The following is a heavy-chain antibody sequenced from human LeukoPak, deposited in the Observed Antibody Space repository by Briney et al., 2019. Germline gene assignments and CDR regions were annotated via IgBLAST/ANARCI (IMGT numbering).Heavy chain of an antibody. D-gene: IGHD5-12*01. J-gene: IGHJ4*02. V-gene: IGHV1-2*02. CDR1: GYTFTGYY. CDR2: INPNSGGT. Sequence: ASVKVSCKASGYTFTGYYMHWVRQAPGQGLEWMGWINPNSGGTNYAQKFQGRVTMTRDTSISTSYMELSRLRSDDTAVYYCARAWLRLNPYFDCWGQGTLVTVSS. CDR3: ARAWLRLNPYFDC.